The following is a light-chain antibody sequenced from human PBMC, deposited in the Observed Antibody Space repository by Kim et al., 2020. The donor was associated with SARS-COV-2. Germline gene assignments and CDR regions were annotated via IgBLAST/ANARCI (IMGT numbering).Light chain of an antibody. J-gene: IGLJ1*01. CDR3: ATWDNSMGSFV. CDR1: TSNIGRTL. CDR2: DND. Sequence: QSVLTQPASVSAAPGQKVTISCSGTTSNIGRTLVSWYQHLPGTAPKLLIYDNDNRPSGIPDRFSGSKSGTSATLGITGLQTGDEADFYCATWDNSMGSFVLGTGTKVTV. V-gene: IGLV1-51*01.